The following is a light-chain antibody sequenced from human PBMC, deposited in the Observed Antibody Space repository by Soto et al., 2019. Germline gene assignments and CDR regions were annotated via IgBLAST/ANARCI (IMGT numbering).Light chain of an antibody. CDR2: GAS. CDR3: QHYNNWPPWT. CDR1: QSVSSN. J-gene: IGKJ1*01. Sequence: EIVMTQSPATLSVSPGERATLSCRASQSVSSNLVWYQQKPGQAPRLLIYGASTRATGIPARFSGSESGTEFTLTISSLQSEDFAVYYCQHYNNWPPWTFGQGTKVEIK. V-gene: IGKV3-15*01.